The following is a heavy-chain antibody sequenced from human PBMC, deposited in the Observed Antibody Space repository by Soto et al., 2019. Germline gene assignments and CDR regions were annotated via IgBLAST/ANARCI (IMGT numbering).Heavy chain of an antibody. D-gene: IGHD3-3*01. J-gene: IGHJ4*02. CDR1: GFTFSNAW. CDR2: IKSKTDGGTT. Sequence: GGSLRLSCAASGFTFSNAWMNWVRQAPGKGLEWVGRIKSKTDGGTTDYAAPVKGRFTISRGDSKNTLYLQMNSLKTEDTAVYYCTTDRDSEAYYDFWSGYYKRKYYFDYWGQGTLVTVSS. CDR3: TTDRDSEAYYDFWSGYYKRKYYFDY. V-gene: IGHV3-15*07.